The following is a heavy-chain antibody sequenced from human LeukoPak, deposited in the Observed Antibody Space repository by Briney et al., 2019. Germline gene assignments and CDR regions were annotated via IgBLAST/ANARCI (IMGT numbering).Heavy chain of an antibody. D-gene: IGHD3-9*01. CDR3: ARGLTTRYYDILTGYYHPFDY. J-gene: IGHJ4*02. V-gene: IGHV4-34*01. CDR2: INHSGST. Sequence: SETLSLTCAVYGGSFSGYYWSWIRQPPGKGLEWIGEINHSGSTNYNPPLKSRVTISVDTSKNQFSLKLSSVTAADTAVYYCARGLTTRYYDILTGYYHPFDYWGQGTLVTVSS. CDR1: GGSFSGYY.